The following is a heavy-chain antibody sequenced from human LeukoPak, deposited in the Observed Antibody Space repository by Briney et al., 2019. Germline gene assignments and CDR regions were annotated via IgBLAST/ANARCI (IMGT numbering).Heavy chain of an antibody. CDR1: GGTFSSYA. CDR2: IIPIFGTA. D-gene: IGHD4-23*01. V-gene: IGHV1-69*05. CDR3: ARCRRPTVVTSYYYYYYYMDV. Sequence: SVKVSCKASGGTFSSYAISWVRQAPGQGLEWMGGIIPIFGTANYAQKFQGRVTITTDESTSTAYMELSSLRSEDTAVYYCARCRRPTVVTSYYYYYYYMDVWGKGTTVTVSS. J-gene: IGHJ6*03.